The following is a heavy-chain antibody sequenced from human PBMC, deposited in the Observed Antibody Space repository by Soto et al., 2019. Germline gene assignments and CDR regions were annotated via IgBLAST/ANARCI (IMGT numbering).Heavy chain of an antibody. CDR1: GFTFTNYG. CDR2: ISYDGGLQ. Sequence: QAHLVESGGGVVQPGRSLRLSCAASGFTFTNYGMHWVRQAPGTRLEWVAVISYDGGLQHYADSVKGRFTISRDNSKNMVLLQMNSLRAEDTPVYYCVSDRGYGHASVPYSWGQGTRFSVS. CDR3: VSDRGYGHASVPYS. V-gene: IGHV3-30*03. D-gene: IGHD5-18*01. J-gene: IGHJ4*02.